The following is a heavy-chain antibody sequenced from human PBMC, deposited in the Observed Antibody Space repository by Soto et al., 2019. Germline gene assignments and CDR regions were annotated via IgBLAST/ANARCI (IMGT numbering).Heavy chain of an antibody. CDR1: GFTFTNYA. Sequence: EVQLLESGGDLVQPGGSLRLSCTASGFTFTNYALSWVRQAPGKGLEWVSATSSSGGSTYYADSVRGRFTISRDNSKNTLFLQMNCLGAVDTAVYSCATHLSGSKCFDYWGQGTLVTGSS. CDR2: TSSSGGST. J-gene: IGHJ4*02. CDR3: ATHLSGSKCFDY. V-gene: IGHV3-23*01. D-gene: IGHD6-19*01.